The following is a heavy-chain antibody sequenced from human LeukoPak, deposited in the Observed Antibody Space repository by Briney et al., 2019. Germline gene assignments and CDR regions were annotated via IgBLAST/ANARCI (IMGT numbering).Heavy chain of an antibody. CDR3: ARDRVYGDYLGY. CDR2: ISAYNGNT. J-gene: IGHJ4*02. D-gene: IGHD5/OR15-5a*01. V-gene: IGHV1-18*01. Sequence: ASVKVSCKASGYTFTSHGISWVGQAPGQGLEWMGWISAYNGNTNYAQKLQGRVTMTTDTSTSTAYMELRSLRSDDTAVYYCARDRVYGDYLGYWGQGTLVTVSS. CDR1: GYTFTSHG.